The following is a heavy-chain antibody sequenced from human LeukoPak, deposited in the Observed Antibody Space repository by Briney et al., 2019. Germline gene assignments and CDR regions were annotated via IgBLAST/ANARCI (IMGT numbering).Heavy chain of an antibody. CDR1: GFPSSGYA. CDR3: ARRDVLNGEWIFFDH. V-gene: IGHV3-23*01. D-gene: IGHD2-2*03. Sequence: GGSLRLSCVASGFPSSGYAMGWVRQVPGKGLEWVSAINGGGDHTYYADSVKGRFTISRDNSKNTLYFHLNSLRADDTAVYYCARRDVLNGEWIFFDHWGQGTLVTVSS. CDR2: INGGGDHT. J-gene: IGHJ4*02.